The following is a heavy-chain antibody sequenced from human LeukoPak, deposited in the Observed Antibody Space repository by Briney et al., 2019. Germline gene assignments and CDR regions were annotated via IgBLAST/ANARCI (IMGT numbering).Heavy chain of an antibody. V-gene: IGHV3-66*01. CDR2: IYSGGST. CDR1: GFTVSSNY. CDR3: ARDTRYYDSSGYLTLGYFQH. D-gene: IGHD3-22*01. Sequence: GESLRLSCAASGFTVSSNYMSWVRQAPGKGLEWVSVIYSGGSTYYADSVKGRFTISRDNSKNTLYLQMNSLRAEDTAVYYCARDTRYYDSSGYLTLGYFQHWGQGTLVTVSS. J-gene: IGHJ1*01.